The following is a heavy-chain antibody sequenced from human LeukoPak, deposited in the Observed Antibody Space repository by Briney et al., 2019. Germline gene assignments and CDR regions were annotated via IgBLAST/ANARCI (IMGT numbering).Heavy chain of an antibody. CDR3: ARGAPSHMDV. CDR2: IYYSGST. Sequence: SQTLSLTCTVSGGSISSGDYYWSWVRQPPGKGLEWIGYIYYSGSTYYNPSLKSRVTISVDTSKNQFSLKLSSVTAADTAVYYCARGAPSHMDVWGKGTTVTVPS. CDR1: GGSISSGDYY. V-gene: IGHV4-30-4*08. J-gene: IGHJ6*03.